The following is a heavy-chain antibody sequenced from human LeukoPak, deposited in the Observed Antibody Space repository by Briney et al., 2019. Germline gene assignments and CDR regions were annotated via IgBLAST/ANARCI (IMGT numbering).Heavy chain of an antibody. D-gene: IGHD5-12*01. CDR1: GFSFPYG. Sequence: GGSLRLSCEASGFSFPYGMSWVRQAPGKGLEWVSGINWNSDSIGYADSVKGRFTTSRDNAKNSLYLQMNSLRAEDTAFYYCAINGGGDSGYGNFDYWGQGTLVTVSS. CDR3: AINGGGDSGYGNFDY. CDR2: INWNSDSI. J-gene: IGHJ4*02. V-gene: IGHV3-9*01.